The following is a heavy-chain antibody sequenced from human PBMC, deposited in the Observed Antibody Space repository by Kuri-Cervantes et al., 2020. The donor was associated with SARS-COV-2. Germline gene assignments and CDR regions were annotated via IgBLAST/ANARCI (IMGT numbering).Heavy chain of an antibody. D-gene: IGHD2-15*01. J-gene: IGHJ6*02. CDR1: GGTFSSYA. CDR2: IIPIFGTA. Sequence: SVKVSCKASGGTFSSYAISWVRQAPGQGLEWMGGIIPIFGTANYAQKFQGRVTITADESTSTAYMELSSLRSEDTAVYYCARRYCSGGSCYSRGGYYYYGMDVWGQGTMVTVSS. V-gene: IGHV1-69*13. CDR3: ARRYCSGGSCYSRGGYYYYGMDV.